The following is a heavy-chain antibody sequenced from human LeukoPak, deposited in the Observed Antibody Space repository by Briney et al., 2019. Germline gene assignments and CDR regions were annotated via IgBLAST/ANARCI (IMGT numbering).Heavy chain of an antibody. Sequence: SETLSLTCTVSGGSISSYYWSWIRQPPGKGLEWIGYIYHSGSTNYNPSLKSRVTISVDTSKNQFSLNLSSVTAADTAIYYCARRIETCYYDTSGYYFGYYFDYWGQGTLVTVSS. D-gene: IGHD3-22*01. J-gene: IGHJ4*02. V-gene: IGHV4-59*08. CDR1: GGSISSYY. CDR2: IYHSGST. CDR3: ARRIETCYYDTSGYYFGYYFDY.